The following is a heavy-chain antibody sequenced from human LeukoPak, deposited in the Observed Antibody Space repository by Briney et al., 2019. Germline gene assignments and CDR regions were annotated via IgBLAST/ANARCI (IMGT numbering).Heavy chain of an antibody. CDR2: IYTSGST. V-gene: IGHV4-4*07. CDR3: AREELGYCSSTSCPHFDY. Sequence: SETLSLTCTVSGGSISSYYWSWIRQPAGKGLEWIGRIYTSGSTNYNPSLKSRVTISVDKSKNQFSLKLSSVTAADTAVYHCAREELGYCSSTSCPHFDYWGQGTLVTVSS. J-gene: IGHJ4*02. D-gene: IGHD2-2*01. CDR1: GGSISSYY.